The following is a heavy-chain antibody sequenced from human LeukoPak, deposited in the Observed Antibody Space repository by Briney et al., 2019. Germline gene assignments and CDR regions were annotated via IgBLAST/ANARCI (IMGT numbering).Heavy chain of an antibody. J-gene: IGHJ5*02. Sequence: GGSPRLSCVASGFTFSDYYMTWIRQAPGKGLEWVSYISSSGSDIYNADSVKGRFTISRDNAKNSLYLQMNSLRAEDTAVYYCARDPYGSGRKGSWGQGTLVTVSS. CDR1: GFTFSDYY. D-gene: IGHD3-10*01. CDR2: ISSSGSDI. V-gene: IGHV3-11*04. CDR3: ARDPYGSGRKGS.